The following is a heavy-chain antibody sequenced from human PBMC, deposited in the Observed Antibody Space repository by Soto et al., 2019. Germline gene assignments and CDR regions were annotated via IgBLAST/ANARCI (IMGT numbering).Heavy chain of an antibody. V-gene: IGHV4-31*03. CDR3: ARGVKLAAASDAFDI. D-gene: IGHD3-3*02. J-gene: IGHJ3*02. Sequence: SETLSLTCTVSGGSISSDNYFCSWIRQHPGKGLEWIGYIDYIGRAYYNPSLKSRVTTSVDTSKNQFSLRLSSVTVADTATYYCARGVKLAAASDAFDIWGQGTVVTVSS. CDR1: GGSISSDNYF. CDR2: IDYIGRA.